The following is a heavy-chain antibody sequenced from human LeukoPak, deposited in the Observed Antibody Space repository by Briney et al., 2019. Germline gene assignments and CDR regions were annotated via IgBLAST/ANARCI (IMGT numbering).Heavy chain of an antibody. CDR2: INPNSGGT. D-gene: IGHD3-16*01. CDR1: GYTFTGHY. J-gene: IGHJ3*02. V-gene: IGHV1-2*06. CDR3: ARTYDPGAFDI. Sequence: ASVKVSCKASGYTFTGHYMHWVRQAPGQGLEWMGRINPNSGGTNYAQKFQGRVTMTRDTSISTAYMELSRLRSDDTAVYYCARTYDPGAFDIWGQGTMVTVSS.